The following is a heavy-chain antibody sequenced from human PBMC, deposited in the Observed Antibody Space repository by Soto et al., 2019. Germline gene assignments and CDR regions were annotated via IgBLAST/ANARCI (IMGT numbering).Heavy chain of an antibody. J-gene: IGHJ4*02. Sequence: PSETLSLTRAASGDTMKIADYSWTWIRQPPGKGLEWIGYIYYSGSTYYNPSLKSRVTISVDTSKNQFSLKLSSVTAADTAVYYCVRENGYCSGGSCYDTFDYRRQGTLVTVFS. CDR1: GDTMKIADYS. CDR3: VRENGYCSGGSCYDTFDY. CDR2: IYYSGST. V-gene: IGHV4-30-4*01. D-gene: IGHD2-15*01.